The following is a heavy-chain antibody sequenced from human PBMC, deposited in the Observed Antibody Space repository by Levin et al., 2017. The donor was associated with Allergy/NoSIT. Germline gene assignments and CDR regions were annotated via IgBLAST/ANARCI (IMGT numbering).Heavy chain of an antibody. Sequence: SQTLSLTCTVSGGSISSYYWSWIRQPPGKGLEWIGYIYYSGSTNYNPSLKSRVTISVDTSKNQFSLKLSSVTAADTAVYYCASGHYDILTGYYFIGYWGQGTLVTVSS. CDR1: GGSISSYY. CDR3: ASGHYDILTGYYFIGY. J-gene: IGHJ4*02. D-gene: IGHD3-9*01. CDR2: IYYSGST. V-gene: IGHV4-59*01.